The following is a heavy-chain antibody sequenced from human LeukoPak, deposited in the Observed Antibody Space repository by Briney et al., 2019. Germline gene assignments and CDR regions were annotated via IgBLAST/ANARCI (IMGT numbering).Heavy chain of an antibody. CDR1: GFDFSTYW. J-gene: IGHJ4*02. CDR3: ARDYLGYCSSTSCYVAPDY. D-gene: IGHD2-2*01. Sequence: GGSLRLSCAASGFDFSTYWMSWVRQAPGKGLEWVANIKHDGGEKYYVGSVKGRFTISIDNAKNSVYLQMNSLRAEDTAVYYCARDYLGYCSSTSCYVAPDYWGQGTLVTVSS. CDR2: IKHDGGEK. V-gene: IGHV3-7*01.